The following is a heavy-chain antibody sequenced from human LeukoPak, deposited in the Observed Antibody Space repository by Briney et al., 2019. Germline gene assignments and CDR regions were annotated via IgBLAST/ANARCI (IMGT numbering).Heavy chain of an antibody. Sequence: SETLSLTCTVSGGSISSYYWSWIRQPPGKGQEWIGYIYYSGSTNYNPSLKSRVTISVDTSKNQFSLKLSSVTAADTAVYYCVRLIHYDFWSGYSPTFDAFDIWGQGTMVTVSS. CDR1: GGSISSYY. D-gene: IGHD3-3*01. J-gene: IGHJ3*02. CDR2: IYYSGST. CDR3: VRLIHYDFWSGYSPTFDAFDI. V-gene: IGHV4-59*08.